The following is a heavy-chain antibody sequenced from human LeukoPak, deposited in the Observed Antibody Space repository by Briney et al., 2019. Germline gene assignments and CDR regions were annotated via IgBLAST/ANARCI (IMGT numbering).Heavy chain of an antibody. V-gene: IGHV3-7*01. J-gene: IGHJ4*02. Sequence: GSLRLPCAASGFPFSSFWMSWVRQAPGKGLEWVANIKQDGSEKYYVDSVKGRFTISRDNAKNSLYLQMNSLRAEDTAVYYCARVQAAEDYWGQGTLVTVSS. CDR2: IKQDGSEK. CDR1: GFPFSSFW. CDR3: ARVQAAEDY. D-gene: IGHD6-13*01.